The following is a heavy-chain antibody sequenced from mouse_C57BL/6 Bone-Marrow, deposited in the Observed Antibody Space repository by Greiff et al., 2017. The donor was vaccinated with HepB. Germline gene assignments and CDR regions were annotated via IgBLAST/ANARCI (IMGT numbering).Heavy chain of an antibody. V-gene: IGHV1-39*01. CDR1: GYSFTDYN. D-gene: IGHD1-1*01. CDR3: AREGYYGSSYVDYFDY. J-gene: IGHJ2*01. CDR2: INPNDGTT. Sequence: LMKPGASVKISCKASGYSFTDYNMNWVKQSNGKSLEWIGVINPNDGTTSYNQKFKGKATLTVDQSSSTAYMQLNSLTSEDYAVYYCAREGYYGSSYVDYFDYWGQGTTLTVSS.